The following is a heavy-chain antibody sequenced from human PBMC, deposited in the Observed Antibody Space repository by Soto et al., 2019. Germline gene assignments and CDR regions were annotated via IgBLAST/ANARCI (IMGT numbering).Heavy chain of an antibody. CDR2: IYHSGST. D-gene: IGHD3-22*01. V-gene: IGHV4-4*02. CDR1: GGSISSSNW. Sequence: SETLSLTCAVSGGSISSSNWWSWVRQPPGKGLEWIGEIYHSGSTNYNPSLKSRVTISVDKSKNQFSLKLSSVTAADTAVYYCASYYDSSGYYAAHDAFDIWGQGTMVTVSS. J-gene: IGHJ3*02. CDR3: ASYYDSSGYYAAHDAFDI.